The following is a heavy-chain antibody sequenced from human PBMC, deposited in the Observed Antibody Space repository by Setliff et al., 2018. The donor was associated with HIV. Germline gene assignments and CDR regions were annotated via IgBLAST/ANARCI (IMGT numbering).Heavy chain of an antibody. CDR2: ISHDGSIE. Sequence: PGGSLRLSCAASGFTFRSYAMHWVRQAPGKGLEWVADISHDGSIEDYADSVRGRFTISRDNSKSAVYLQMNSLRPEDTALYYCARPRRSSYYFDYWGQGTLVTVSS. D-gene: IGHD1-26*01. J-gene: IGHJ4*02. CDR3: ARPRRSSYYFDY. V-gene: IGHV3-30*04. CDR1: GFTFRSYA.